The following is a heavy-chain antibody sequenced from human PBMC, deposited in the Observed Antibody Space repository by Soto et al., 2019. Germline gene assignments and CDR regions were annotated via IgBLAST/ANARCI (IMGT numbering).Heavy chain of an antibody. CDR1: GGTFSSYA. Sequence: ASVKVSCKASGGTFSSYAISWVRQAPGQGLEWMGGIIPIFGTANYAQKFQGRVTITADESTGTAYMELSSLRSEDTAVYYCARGIWDGALFHYYGMDVWGQGTTVTVSS. V-gene: IGHV1-69*13. CDR3: ARGIWDGALFHYYGMDV. CDR2: IIPIFGTA. J-gene: IGHJ6*02. D-gene: IGHD1-26*01.